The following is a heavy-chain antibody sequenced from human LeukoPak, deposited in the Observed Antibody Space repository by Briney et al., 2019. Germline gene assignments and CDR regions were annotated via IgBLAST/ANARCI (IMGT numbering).Heavy chain of an antibody. CDR1: GFTFSSYG. CDR2: IWYDGSNK. D-gene: IGHD3-9*01. J-gene: IGHJ6*03. CDR3: AKDIRNDILTGYSGDYYMDV. Sequence: PGGSLRLSGAASGFTFSSYGMHWVRQAPGKGLEWVAVIWYDGSNKYYADSVKGRFTISRDNSKNTLYLQMNSLRAEDTAVYYCAKDIRNDILTGYSGDYYMDVWGKGTTVTVPS. V-gene: IGHV3-33*06.